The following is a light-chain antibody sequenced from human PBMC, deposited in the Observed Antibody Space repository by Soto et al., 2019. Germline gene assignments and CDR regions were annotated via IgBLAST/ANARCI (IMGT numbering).Light chain of an antibody. CDR1: QSVSTN. Sequence: EIVMTQSPATLSVSPGERATVSCRASQSVSTNFAWYRQKPGQSPRLLIYGASTRATGIPARFSGSGSGTEFTLTINSLQSEDFAVYYCQRYNNWPSTFGQGTKVEIK. V-gene: IGKV3-15*01. CDR3: QRYNNWPST. CDR2: GAS. J-gene: IGKJ1*01.